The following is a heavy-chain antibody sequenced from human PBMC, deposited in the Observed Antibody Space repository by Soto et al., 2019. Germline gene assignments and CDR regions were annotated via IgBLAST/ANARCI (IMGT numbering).Heavy chain of an antibody. CDR3: TRGHRQRRHLQH. J-gene: IGHJ1*01. CDR1: EFTFSDYY. Sequence: QAQLVESGGGLVKPGGSLRLSCAASEFTFSDYYMSWIRQAPGKGLEWIAYITSSGSAIYYADSVKGRFTVSWDNAKKTLSLQMTSLRVDDMAVYYRTRGHRQRRHLQHWGQGALVTVTS. CDR2: ITSSGSAI. D-gene: IGHD6-25*01. V-gene: IGHV3-11*01.